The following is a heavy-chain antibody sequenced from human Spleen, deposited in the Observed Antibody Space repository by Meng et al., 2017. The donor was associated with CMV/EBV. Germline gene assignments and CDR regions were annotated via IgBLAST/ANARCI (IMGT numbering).Heavy chain of an antibody. Sequence: SETLSLTCTVSGGSVSSDSDYWGWIRQPPGKGLEWIGSLYQSGSTFYNPSLKSRVTISVDTSKKQFSLKLSSVTAVDTAVYYCAGGLHYGSGSFQVDYWGQGKLVTVSS. D-gene: IGHD3-10*01. CDR1: GGSVSSDSDY. CDR3: AGGLHYGSGSFQVDY. V-gene: IGHV4-39*07. CDR2: LYQSGST. J-gene: IGHJ4*02.